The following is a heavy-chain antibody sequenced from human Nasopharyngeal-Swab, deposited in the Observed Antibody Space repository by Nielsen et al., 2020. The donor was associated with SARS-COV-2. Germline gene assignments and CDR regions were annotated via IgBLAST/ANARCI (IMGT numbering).Heavy chain of an antibody. V-gene: IGHV4-4*07. CDR3: ARVAAVAGTGAEYYFDY. Sequence: SETLSLTCTVSGGSISSYYWSWIRQPAEKGLEWIGRIYTSGSTNYNPSLKSRVTMSVDTSKNQFSLKLSSVTAADTAVYYCARVAAVAGTGAEYYFDYWGQGTLVTVSS. CDR1: GGSISSYY. D-gene: IGHD6-19*01. CDR2: IYTSGST. J-gene: IGHJ4*02.